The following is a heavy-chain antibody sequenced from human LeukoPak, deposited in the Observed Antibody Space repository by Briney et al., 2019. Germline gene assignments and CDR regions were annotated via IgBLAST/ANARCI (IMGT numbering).Heavy chain of an antibody. CDR2: IKQGGSEK. V-gene: IGHV3-7*03. D-gene: IGHD3-10*01. Sequence: GGSLRLSCAASGFTFSSYWMSWVRQAPGKGLEWVANIKQGGSEKYYVDSVKGRFTISRDNAKNSLYLQMNSLRAEDTAVYYCARVPYYGSGSYYNAPDYYYYGMDVWGKGTTVTVSS. J-gene: IGHJ6*04. CDR3: ARVPYYGSGSYYNAPDYYYYGMDV. CDR1: GFTFSSYW.